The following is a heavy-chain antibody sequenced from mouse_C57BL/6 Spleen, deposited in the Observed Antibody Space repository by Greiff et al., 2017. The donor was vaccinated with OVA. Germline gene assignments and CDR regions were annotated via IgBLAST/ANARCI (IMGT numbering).Heavy chain of an antibody. J-gene: IGHJ2*01. V-gene: IGHV1-52*01. CDR2: IDPSDSET. Sequence: QVQLQQPGAELVRPGSSVKLSCKASGYTFTSYWMHWVKQRPIQGLEWIGNIDPSDSETHYNQKFKDKATLIVDKSSSTAYMQLSSLTSEDSAVYYCARYDYDVGTFDYWGQGTTLTVSS. D-gene: IGHD2-4*01. CDR1: GYTFTSYW. CDR3: ARYDYDVGTFDY.